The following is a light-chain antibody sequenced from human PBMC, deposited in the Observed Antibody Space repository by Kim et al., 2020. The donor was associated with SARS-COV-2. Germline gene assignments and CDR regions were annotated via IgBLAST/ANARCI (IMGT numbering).Light chain of an antibody. CDR1: QSVSSN. CDR2: GAS. J-gene: IGKJ4*01. CDR3: QQYNNWPVLT. Sequence: EIVMTQSPATLSVSPGERATLSCRASQSVSSNLAWYQQKPGQAPRLLIYGASTRATGIPARFSGSGSGTEFTLTISSLQSEDFAVYYCQQYNNWPVLTFGGGTKLEI. V-gene: IGKV3-15*01.